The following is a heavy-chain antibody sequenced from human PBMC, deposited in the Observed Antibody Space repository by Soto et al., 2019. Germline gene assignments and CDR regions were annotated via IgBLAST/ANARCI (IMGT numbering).Heavy chain of an antibody. J-gene: IGHJ5*02. Sequence: SETLSLTCTVSGGSISSYYWSWIRQPPGKGLEWIGYIYYSGSTNYNPSLKSRVTISVDPSKNQFSLKLSSVTAADTAVYYCGRGYSHYDIDTWGQGTLVTVXS. D-gene: IGHD4-4*01. V-gene: IGHV4-59*01. CDR1: GGSISSYY. CDR3: GRGYSHYDIDT. CDR2: IYYSGST.